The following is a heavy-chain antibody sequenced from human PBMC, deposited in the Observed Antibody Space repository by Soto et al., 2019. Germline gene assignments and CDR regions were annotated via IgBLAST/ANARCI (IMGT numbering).Heavy chain of an antibody. J-gene: IGHJ4*02. Sequence: QVQLVQSGAEVKKPGASVKVSCKASGYTFTGYYMHWVRQAPGQGLEWMGWINPNRGGTNYAQKFQGRVTMTRDTSISTAYMELSRLRSDDTAVYYCARDGPRGSGSYYGIDYWGQGTLVTVSS. D-gene: IGHD1-26*01. CDR1: GYTFTGYY. V-gene: IGHV1-2*02. CDR3: ARDGPRGSGSYYGIDY. CDR2: INPNRGGT.